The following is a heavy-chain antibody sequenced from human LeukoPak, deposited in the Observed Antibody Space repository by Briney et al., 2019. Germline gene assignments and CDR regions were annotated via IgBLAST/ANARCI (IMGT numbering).Heavy chain of an antibody. CDR2: IYCSGST. CDR1: GGSISSYY. Sequence: SETLSLTCTVSGGSISSYYWSWIRQPPGKGLEWIGYIYCSGSTNYNPSLKSRVTISVDTSKNQFSLKLSSVTAADTAVYYCARGPHYYDSSGYPSYYFDYWGQGTLVTVSS. J-gene: IGHJ4*02. CDR3: ARGPHYYDSSGYPSYYFDY. D-gene: IGHD3-22*01. V-gene: IGHV4-59*01.